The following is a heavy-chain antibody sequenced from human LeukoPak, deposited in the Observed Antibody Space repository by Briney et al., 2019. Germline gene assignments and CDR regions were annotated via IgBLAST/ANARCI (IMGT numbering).Heavy chain of an antibody. CDR3: TRDQTPYY. V-gene: IGHV3-49*04. CDR2: IRSKIYGGTP. J-gene: IGHJ4*02. CDR1: GFTFSTYS. Sequence: GGSLRLSCAASGFTFSTYSMNWVRQAPGKGLEWVGFIRSKIYGGTPEYAASVKGRFTISRDDSKGIAYLQMNSLKTEDTAVYYCTRDQTPYYWGQGTLVTVSS.